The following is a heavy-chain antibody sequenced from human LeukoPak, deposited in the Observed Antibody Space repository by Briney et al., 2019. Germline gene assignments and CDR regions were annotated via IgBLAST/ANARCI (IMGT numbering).Heavy chain of an antibody. D-gene: IGHD1-26*01. Sequence: PGGSLRLSCAPSAFTFRTYNMNWVRQAPGKGLEWVSSISSSSNYIYYADSVKGRCAISSDYAKDSLYLQMTSLTAESTDVPNCAIDVGASAPDAFDIWGQGTMVTVSS. CDR2: ISSSSNYI. CDR3: AIDVGASAPDAFDI. V-gene: IGHV3-21*01. J-gene: IGHJ3*02. CDR1: AFTFRTYN.